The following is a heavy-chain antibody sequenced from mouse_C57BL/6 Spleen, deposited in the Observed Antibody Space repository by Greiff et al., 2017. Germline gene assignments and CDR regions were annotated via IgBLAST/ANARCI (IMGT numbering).Heavy chain of an antibody. J-gene: IGHJ2*01. D-gene: IGHD1-1*01. Sequence: QVHVKQSGAELVRPGTSVKVSCKASGYAFTNYLIEWVKQRPGQGLEWIGVINPGSGGTNYNEKFKGKATLTADKSSSTAYMQLSSLTSEDSAVYVCARDYYGSSSYYFDYWGQGTTLTVSS. CDR1: GYAFTNYL. CDR2: INPGSGGT. V-gene: IGHV1-54*01. CDR3: ARDYYGSSSYYFDY.